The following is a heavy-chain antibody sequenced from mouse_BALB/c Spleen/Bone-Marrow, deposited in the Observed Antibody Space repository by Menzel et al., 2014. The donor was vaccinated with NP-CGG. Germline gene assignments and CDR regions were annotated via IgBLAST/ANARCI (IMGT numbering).Heavy chain of an antibody. CDR1: GFDFSRYW. V-gene: IGHV4-2*02. Sequence: EVKLQESGGGLVQPGGSLILSCAASGFDFSRYWMSWARQAPGKGQEWIGEINPGSSTINYSPSLKDKFIISRDNAKNTLYLQMSKVRSEDTALYYCARLGNYSYHVNWGQGTTLTVSS. CDR3: ARLGNYSYHVN. CDR2: INPGSSTI. J-gene: IGHJ2*01. D-gene: IGHD1-2*01.